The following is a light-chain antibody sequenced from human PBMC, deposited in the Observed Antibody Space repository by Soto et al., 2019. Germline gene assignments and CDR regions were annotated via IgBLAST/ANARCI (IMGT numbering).Light chain of an antibody. Sequence: EIVVTQSPGTLSLSPGERTTLSCRASQSISSSYLAWYQQKPGQAPRLLVYGASSRATGIPDRFSGSGSGKDFTLTISRLETEDFAMYYCHKYSSTFWTLGQGTKVEIK. CDR3: HKYSSTFWT. V-gene: IGKV3-20*01. CDR2: GAS. J-gene: IGKJ1*01. CDR1: QSISSSY.